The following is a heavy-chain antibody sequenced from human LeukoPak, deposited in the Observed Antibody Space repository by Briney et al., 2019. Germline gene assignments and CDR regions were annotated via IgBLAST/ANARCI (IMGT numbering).Heavy chain of an antibody. V-gene: IGHV3-21*01. Sequence: PGGSLRLSCAASGFXFSTYSINWVRQAPGKGLEWVSSINRSGSYIFYADSVKGRFTISRDNTKNSLYLQMNSLRAEDTAVYYCARDPGIQLWSYYFDYWGPGTLVTVSS. CDR3: ARDPGIQLWSYYFDY. D-gene: IGHD5-18*01. J-gene: IGHJ4*02. CDR2: INRSGSYI. CDR1: GFXFSTYS.